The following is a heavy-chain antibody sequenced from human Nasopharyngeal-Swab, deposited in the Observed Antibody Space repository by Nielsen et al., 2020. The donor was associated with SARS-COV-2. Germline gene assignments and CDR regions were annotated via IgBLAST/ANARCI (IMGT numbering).Heavy chain of an antibody. D-gene: IGHD2-15*01. Sequence: SETLSLTCAVYGGSFSGYYWNWIRQAPGKGLEWIGEINHSGSTNYNPSLKSRVTISVDPSKNQFSLKLHSVTAADTAVYYCARGRGRYCSGGSCYLDVWGKGTTVTVSS. CDR3: ARGRGRYCSGGSCYLDV. J-gene: IGHJ6*04. V-gene: IGHV4-34*01. CDR2: INHSGST. CDR1: GGSFSGYY.